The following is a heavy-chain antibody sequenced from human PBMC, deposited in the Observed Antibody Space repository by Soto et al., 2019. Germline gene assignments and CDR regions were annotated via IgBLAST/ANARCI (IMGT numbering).Heavy chain of an antibody. CDR3: ARGGGGGYDLYYYYYGMDV. CDR1: GGTFSSYA. V-gene: IGHV1-69*13. D-gene: IGHD5-12*01. CDR2: IIPIFGTA. J-gene: IGHJ6*02. Sequence: SVKVSCKASGGTFSSYAISWVRQAPGQGLEWVGGIIPIFGTANYAQKFQGRVTITADESTSTAYMELSSLRSEDTAVYYCARGGGGGYDLYYYYYGMDVWGQGTTVTVSS.